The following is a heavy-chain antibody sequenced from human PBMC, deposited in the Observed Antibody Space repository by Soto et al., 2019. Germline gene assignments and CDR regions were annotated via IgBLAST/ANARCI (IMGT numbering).Heavy chain of an antibody. D-gene: IGHD3-16*01. V-gene: IGHV3-30-3*01. CDR2: IAYDGSNK. CDR1: GFSISRSA. CDR3: ARDLQAGDDYVNWFAT. J-gene: IGHJ5*02. Sequence: QVQLVESGGGVVQPGGSLRLSCAASGFSISRSAMHWVRQAPGKGLEWVAVIAYDGSNKWYGDSAKGRFTTSRDNSKNTLYLQMGSLSGEDTAVYYCARDLQAGDDYVNWFATWGQGTLVTVSS.